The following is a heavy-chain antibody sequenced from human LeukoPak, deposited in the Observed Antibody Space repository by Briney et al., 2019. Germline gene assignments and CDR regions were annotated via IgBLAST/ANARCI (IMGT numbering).Heavy chain of an antibody. CDR1: GGTILDNTFY. V-gene: IGHV4-39*01. CDR2: IIYTGNT. Sequence: SETLSLTCTVSGGTILDNTFYWAWMRQPPGKGLEWNATIIYTGNTHYNPSLNSRTTMSVNTINNQFSLNVNSVTAGDTAVYFCERQSSGYYYVWFDPWGQGTLVTVSS. D-gene: IGHD3-22*01. CDR3: ERQSSGYYYVWFDP. J-gene: IGHJ5*02.